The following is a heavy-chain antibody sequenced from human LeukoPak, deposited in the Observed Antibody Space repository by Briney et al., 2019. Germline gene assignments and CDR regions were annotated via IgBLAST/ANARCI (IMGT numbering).Heavy chain of an antibody. CDR3: ARDAPSYDYVWGSYPY. D-gene: IGHD3-16*02. CDR2: INPNSGGT. V-gene: IGHV1-2*02. CDR1: GYTFTGYY. J-gene: IGHJ4*02. Sequence: ASVKVSCKASGYTFTGYYMHWVRQAPGQGLERMGWINPNSGGTNYAQKFQGRVTMTRDTSISTAYMELSRLRSDDTAVYYCARDAPSYDYVWGSYPYWGQGTLVTVSS.